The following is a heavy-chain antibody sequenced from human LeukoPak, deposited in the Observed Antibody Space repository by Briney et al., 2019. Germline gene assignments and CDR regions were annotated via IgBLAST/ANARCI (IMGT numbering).Heavy chain of an antibody. CDR1: EFTFSSYG. CDR2: ISGNSANT. D-gene: IGHD4-17*01. CDR3: AKDPNGDYIGTFDM. V-gene: IGHV3-23*01. J-gene: IGHJ3*02. Sequence: GGSLRLSCAASEFTFSSYGMSWVRQAPGKGLEWVSWISGNSANTYYADSVQGRISISRDNSKNTLYLQMYSLRAEDTAIYYCAKDPNGDYIGTFDMWGQGTMVTVSS.